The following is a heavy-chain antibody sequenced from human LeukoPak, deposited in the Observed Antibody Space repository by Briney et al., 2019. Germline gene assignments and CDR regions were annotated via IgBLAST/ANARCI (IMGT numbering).Heavy chain of an antibody. J-gene: IGHJ3*02. CDR3: ARDVSVRSITMIVVGAFDI. V-gene: IGHV4-59*12. Sequence: NPSETLSLTCTVSGGSISSYYWSWIRQPPGKGLEWIGYIYYSGSTNYNPSLKSRVTISVDTSKNQFSLKLSSVTAADTAVYYCARDVSVRSITMIVVGAFDIWGQGTMVTVSS. CDR2: IYYSGST. D-gene: IGHD3-22*01. CDR1: GGSISSYY.